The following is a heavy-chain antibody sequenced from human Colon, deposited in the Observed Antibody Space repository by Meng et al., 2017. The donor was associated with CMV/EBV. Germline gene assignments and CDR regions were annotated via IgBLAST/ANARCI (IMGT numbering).Heavy chain of an antibody. CDR3: ARVRASAIDY. CDR1: GFTFSSYS. Sequence: GESLRLSCAASGFTFSSYSMNWVRQAPGKGLEWVSSISSSSSYIYYADSVKGRFTISRDNAKNSLYLQRNSLRAEDTAVYYCARVRASAIDYWGQGTLVTVSS. J-gene: IGHJ4*02. V-gene: IGHV3-21*01. CDR2: ISSSSSYI. D-gene: IGHD2-15*01.